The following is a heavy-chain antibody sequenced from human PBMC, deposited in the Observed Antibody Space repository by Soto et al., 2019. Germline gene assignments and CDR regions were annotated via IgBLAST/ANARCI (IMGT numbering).Heavy chain of an antibody. J-gene: IGHJ4*02. Sequence: SETLSLTCSVSGGSLNHYYWTWIRQSPGKGLEWIGYPHYTGSSSYTASYNPSLRSRVTISVDPARHQFSLTVKSVTAADTALFYCASVRASASNLAPYYLDFWGQGALVTVSS. CDR3: ASVRASASNLAPYYLDF. CDR1: GGSLNHYY. V-gene: IGHV4-59*01. D-gene: IGHD2-2*01. CDR2: PHYTGSS.